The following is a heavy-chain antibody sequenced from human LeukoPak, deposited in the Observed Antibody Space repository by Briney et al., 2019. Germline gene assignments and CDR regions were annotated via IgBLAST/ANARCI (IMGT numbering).Heavy chain of an antibody. CDR1: GGSISSSSYY. J-gene: IGHJ1*01. Sequence: PSETLSLTCTVSGGSISSSSYYWGWIRQPPGKGLEWNGSIYYSGSTYYNPSLKSRVTISVDTSNNQFSLRLSSVTAADTAVYYCARKYSSGWYTEGYFQHWGQGTLVTVSS. CDR3: ARKYSSGWYTEGYFQH. D-gene: IGHD6-19*01. V-gene: IGHV4-39*01. CDR2: IYYSGST.